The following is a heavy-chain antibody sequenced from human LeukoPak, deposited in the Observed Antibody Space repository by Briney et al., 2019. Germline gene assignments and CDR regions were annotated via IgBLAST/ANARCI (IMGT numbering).Heavy chain of an antibody. J-gene: IGHJ4*02. CDR3: AKRGVVIRVILVGFHKEAYYFES. CDR1: GITLSNYG. Sequence: GGSLRLYCAVSGITLSNYGMSWVRQGPGKGLEGGVGISDSGGNTKYADSVKGRFTIPRDNPKNTLYLQMNSLRAADPAVYFCAKRGVVIRVILVGFHKEAYYFESWGQGALVTVSS. V-gene: IGHV3-23*01. CDR2: ISDSGGNT. D-gene: IGHD3/OR15-3a*01.